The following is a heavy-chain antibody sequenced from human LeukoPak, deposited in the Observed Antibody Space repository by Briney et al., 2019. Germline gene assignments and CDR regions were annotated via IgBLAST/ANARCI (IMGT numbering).Heavy chain of an antibody. CDR2: ISYDGSNK. J-gene: IGHJ4*02. CDR3: ARGSDIVVVPAAIESGY. CDR1: GFTFSSYA. Sequence: GGSLRLSCAASGFTFSSYAMHWVRQAPGKGLEWVAVISYDGSNKYHADSVKGRFTISRDNSKNTLYLQMNSLRAEDTAVYYCARGSDIVVVPAAIESGYWGQGTLVTVSS. D-gene: IGHD2-2*01. V-gene: IGHV3-30*04.